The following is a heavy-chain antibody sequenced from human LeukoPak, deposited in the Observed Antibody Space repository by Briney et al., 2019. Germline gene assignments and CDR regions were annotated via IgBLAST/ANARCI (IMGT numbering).Heavy chain of an antibody. J-gene: IGHJ3*02. V-gene: IGHV1-18*01. Sequence: ASVKVSCKASGYIFTSYGISWVRQAPGQGLEWMGWISTYNGNTKYEQKVQGRVIMTTDTSSSTAYMELRSLRSDDTAVYYCARDGYSFDIWGQGTRVTVSS. D-gene: IGHD3-16*02. CDR2: ISTYNGNT. CDR1: GYIFTSYG. CDR3: ARDGYSFDI.